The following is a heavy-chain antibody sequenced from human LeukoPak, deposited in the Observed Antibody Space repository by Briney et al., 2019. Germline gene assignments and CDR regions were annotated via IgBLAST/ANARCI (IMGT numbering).Heavy chain of an antibody. V-gene: IGHV3-53*01. CDR3: AKAPLLGWFDP. J-gene: IGHJ5*02. D-gene: IGHD7-27*01. Sequence: GGALRLSCAASGFNVSSNYMSCVRQAPGKGLEWGSVIYSGGSTYYADSVKGRFTISRDNSKNTLYLQMNSLRAEDTAVYYCAKAPLLGWFDPWGQGTLVTVSS. CDR2: IYSGGST. CDR1: GFNVSSNY.